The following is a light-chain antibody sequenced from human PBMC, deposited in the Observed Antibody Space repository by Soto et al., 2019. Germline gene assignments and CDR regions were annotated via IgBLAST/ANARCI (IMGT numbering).Light chain of an antibody. J-gene: IGKJ3*01. CDR1: QSVGRY. V-gene: IGKV3-11*01. CDR2: DAS. Sequence: EIVLTQSPATLSLSPGERATLSCRASQSVGRYLAWYQQKPGQAPRLLIYDASNRATGIPARFSGSGSGTDFTLTISSLEPEYFAVYYCQQRSNWVTFGPGTKVEI. CDR3: QQRSNWVT.